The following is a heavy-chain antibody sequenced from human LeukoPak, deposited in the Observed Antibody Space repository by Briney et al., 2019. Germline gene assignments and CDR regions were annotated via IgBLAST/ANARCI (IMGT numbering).Heavy chain of an antibody. D-gene: IGHD3-16*02. CDR2: IYVTGT. CDR1: GGPIGTYY. Sequence: SETLSLTCTVSGGPIGTYYWSWVRQSPGTGLEWIGYIYVTGTRYNPYLQSRVTISVDRSRNQFFLKMTSVTAADTAVYYCARHIGGGIEDMDVWGRGTKVTVSS. CDR3: ARHIGGGIEDMDV. J-gene: IGHJ6*03. V-gene: IGHV4-59*08.